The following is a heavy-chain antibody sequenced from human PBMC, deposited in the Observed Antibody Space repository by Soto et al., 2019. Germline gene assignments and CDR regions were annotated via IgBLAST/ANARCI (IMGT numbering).Heavy chain of an antibody. V-gene: IGHV3-30-3*01. J-gene: IGHJ6*02. CDR2: ISYDGSNK. CDR3: VELGLEYYYYGMDV. Sequence: GGSLRLSCAASGFTFSSYAMHWVRQAPGKGLEWVAVISYDGSNKYYADSVRGRFTISRDNSKNTLYLQMNSLRAEDTAVYYCVELGLEYYYYGMDVWGQGTTVTSP. CDR1: GFTFSSYA. D-gene: IGHD5-18*01.